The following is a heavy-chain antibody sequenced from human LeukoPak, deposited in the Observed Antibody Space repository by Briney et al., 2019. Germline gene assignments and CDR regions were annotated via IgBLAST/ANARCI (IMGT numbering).Heavy chain of an antibody. J-gene: IGHJ4*02. D-gene: IGHD3-3*01. CDR2: ISSSSSYI. Sequence: GGSLRLSCAASGFTFSSYSMNWVRQAPGKGLEWVSSISSSSSYIYYADSVKGRFTISRDNAKNSLYLQMNSLRAEDTAVYYCARLRFLEWFPTYYFDYWGQGTLVTVSS. CDR3: ARLRFLEWFPTYYFDY. V-gene: IGHV3-21*01. CDR1: GFTFSSYS.